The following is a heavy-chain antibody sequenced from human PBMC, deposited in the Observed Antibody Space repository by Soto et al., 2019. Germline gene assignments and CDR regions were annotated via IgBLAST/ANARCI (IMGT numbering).Heavy chain of an antibody. V-gene: IGHV4-59*01. CDR3: AREKADYYDSSGHRPVAFDI. CDR1: GGSISSYY. J-gene: IGHJ3*02. CDR2: IYYSGST. Sequence: QVQLQESGPGPVKPSETLSLTCTVSGGSISSYYWSWIRQPPGKGLEWIGYIYYSGSTNYNPSLKSRVTISVDTSKNQFSLKLSSVTAADTAVYYCAREKADYYDSSGHRPVAFDIWGQGTMVTVSS. D-gene: IGHD3-22*01.